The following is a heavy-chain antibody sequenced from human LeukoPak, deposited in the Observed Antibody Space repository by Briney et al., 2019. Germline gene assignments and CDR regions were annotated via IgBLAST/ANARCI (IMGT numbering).Heavy chain of an antibody. D-gene: IGHD2-15*01. CDR2: IHTSGST. Sequence: SETLSLTCTVSGGSINSYYWSWIRQPAGKGLEWIGRIHTSGSTNSNPSLKSRVTMSVDTSKNQFSLRLSSVTAADTAVYYCATWRGDYSFDFWGQGTLVTVSS. V-gene: IGHV4-4*07. CDR3: ATWRGDYSFDF. J-gene: IGHJ4*02. CDR1: GGSINSYY.